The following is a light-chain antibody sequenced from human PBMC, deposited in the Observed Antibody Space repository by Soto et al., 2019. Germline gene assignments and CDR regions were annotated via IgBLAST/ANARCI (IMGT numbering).Light chain of an antibody. CDR1: QSISSW. Sequence: DIQMAQSPSTLSASVGDRVTITCRASQSISSWLAWYQQKPGKAPKLLIYDASSLESGVPSRFSGSGSGTEFTLTISSLQPVDVATYYCQQYNSYSFTFGPGTKVDIK. J-gene: IGKJ3*01. CDR3: QQYNSYSFT. CDR2: DAS. V-gene: IGKV1-5*01.